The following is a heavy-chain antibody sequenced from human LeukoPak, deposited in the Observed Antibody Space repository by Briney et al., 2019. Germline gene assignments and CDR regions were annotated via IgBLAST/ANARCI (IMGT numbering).Heavy chain of an antibody. CDR1: GFTFSNAW. J-gene: IGHJ4*02. CDR2: IKSKADGGTT. V-gene: IGHV3-15*01. Sequence: GGSLRLSCAASGFTFSNAWMSWVRQAPGKGLEWVCRIKSKADGGTTDYAAPVKGRFTISRDDSKNTLYLQMNSLKTEDTAVYYCTTAGFTIFGVVTLYYFDYWGQGTLVTVSS. CDR3: TTAGFTIFGVVTLYYFDY. D-gene: IGHD3-3*01.